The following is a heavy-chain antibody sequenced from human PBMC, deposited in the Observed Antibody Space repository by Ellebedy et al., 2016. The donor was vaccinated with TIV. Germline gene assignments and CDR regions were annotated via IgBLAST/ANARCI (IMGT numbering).Heavy chain of an antibody. Sequence: SETLSLTCIVSGVSISSSPNYWGWIRQPPGKGLEYIGSVSYSGETFYNPSLKSRVTISVDTSKNQFSLKLSSVTAADTAVYYCARDGSIAAGPSGLGYYGMDVWGQGTTVTVSS. J-gene: IGHJ6*02. D-gene: IGHD6-13*01. CDR1: GVSISSSPNY. V-gene: IGHV4-39*01. CDR2: VSYSGET. CDR3: ARDGSIAAGPSGLGYYGMDV.